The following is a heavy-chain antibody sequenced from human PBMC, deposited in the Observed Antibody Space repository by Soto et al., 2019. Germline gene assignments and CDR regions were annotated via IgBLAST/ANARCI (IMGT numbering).Heavy chain of an antibody. Sequence: GESLKISCKGSGYSFTSYWIGWVRQMPGKGLEWMGIIYSGDSDIRYSPSFQGQVTISADTSTSTAYMELRSLRSDDTAIYYCAREGSSGWYWFDSWGQGTLVTVSS. V-gene: IGHV5-51*01. D-gene: IGHD6-19*01. CDR2: IYSGDSDI. CDR3: AREGSSGWYWFDS. CDR1: GYSFTSYW. J-gene: IGHJ5*01.